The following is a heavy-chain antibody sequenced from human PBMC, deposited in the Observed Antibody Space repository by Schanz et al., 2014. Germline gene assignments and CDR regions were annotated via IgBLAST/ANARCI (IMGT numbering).Heavy chain of an antibody. D-gene: IGHD2-2*01. J-gene: IGHJ4*02. Sequence: QVQLQQWGAGLLKPSETLSLTCAVSGGSFSGYYWSWIRQPPDTGLEWIGEINQSGDTNYNPSLKSRVTISGDPPNTQFSPKLRSVTAADTAVYDCARLYCSTPGCYVSPNGFAKDYWGQGTLVTVSS. CDR3: ARLYCSTPGCYVSPNGFAKDY. V-gene: IGHV4-34*01. CDR1: GGSFSGYY. CDR2: INQSGDT.